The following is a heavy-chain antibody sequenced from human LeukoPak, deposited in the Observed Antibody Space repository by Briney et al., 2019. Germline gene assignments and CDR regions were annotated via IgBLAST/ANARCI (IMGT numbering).Heavy chain of an antibody. J-gene: IGHJ6*02. Sequence: SVKVSCKASGGTFSSYAISWVRQAPGQGLDWMGRIIPIFGIANYAQKFQGRVTITADKSTSTAYMELSSLRSEDTAVYYCAREVDTAMVMLADYYGMDVWGQGTTVIVSS. V-gene: IGHV1-69*04. CDR3: AREVDTAMVMLADYYGMDV. CDR2: IIPIFGIA. CDR1: GGTFSSYA. D-gene: IGHD5-18*01.